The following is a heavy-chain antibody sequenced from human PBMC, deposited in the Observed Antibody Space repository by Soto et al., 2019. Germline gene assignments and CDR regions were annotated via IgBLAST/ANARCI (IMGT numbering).Heavy chain of an antibody. V-gene: IGHV5-51*01. CDR2: IYPGDSDT. CDR3: AKVLGSTDY. D-gene: IGHD2-2*01. J-gene: IGHJ4*02. Sequence: GESLKISCKGSGYSFTSYWIGWVRQMPGKGLEWMGIIYPGDSDTRYSPSFQGQVTISRDNSKNTLYLQMNSLRAEDTAVYYCAKVLGSTDYWGQGTLVTVSS. CDR1: GYSFTSYW.